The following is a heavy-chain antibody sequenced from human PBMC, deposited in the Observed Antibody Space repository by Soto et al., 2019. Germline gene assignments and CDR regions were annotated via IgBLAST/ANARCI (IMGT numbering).Heavy chain of an antibody. CDR2: ISYDGSNK. CDR1: GFTFSSYS. D-gene: IGHD3-3*01. Sequence: GGSLRLSCAASGFTFSSYSMHWVRQAPGKGLEWVAVISYDGSNKYYADSVKGRFTISRDNSKNTLYLQMNSLRAEDTAVYYCANLFGVVKSMFYYGMDVWGQGTTFTFSS. V-gene: IGHV3-30-3*01. J-gene: IGHJ6*02. CDR3: ANLFGVVKSMFYYGMDV.